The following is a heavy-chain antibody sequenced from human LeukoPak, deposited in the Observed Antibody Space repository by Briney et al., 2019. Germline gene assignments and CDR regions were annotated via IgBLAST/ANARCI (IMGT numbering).Heavy chain of an antibody. CDR3: ARGADGVSSNSRGWFDP. CDR1: GFTFSSYA. Sequence: GGSLRLSCAASGFTFSSYAMTWVRQAPGRGLEWVSAITGSGGSTYYADSVKGRFTISRDNSKNTLYLQMNTLRAEDTAVYSCARGADGVSSNSRGWFDPWGQGTLVTVSS. J-gene: IGHJ5*02. D-gene: IGHD2-15*01. V-gene: IGHV3-23*01. CDR2: ITGSGGST.